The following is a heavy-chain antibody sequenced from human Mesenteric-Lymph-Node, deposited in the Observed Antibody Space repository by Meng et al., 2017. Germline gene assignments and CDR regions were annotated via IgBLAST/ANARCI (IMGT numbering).Heavy chain of an antibody. CDR2: ISYDGSNK. D-gene: IGHD2-15*01. Sequence: GGSLRLSCAASGFTFSSYAMHWVRQAPGKGLEWVAVISYDGSNKYYADSVKGRFTISRDNSKNTLYLQMNSLRAEDTAVYYCARDIELLLSYWGQGTLVTVSS. J-gene: IGHJ4*02. CDR1: GFTFSSYA. CDR3: ARDIELLLSY. V-gene: IGHV3-30*04.